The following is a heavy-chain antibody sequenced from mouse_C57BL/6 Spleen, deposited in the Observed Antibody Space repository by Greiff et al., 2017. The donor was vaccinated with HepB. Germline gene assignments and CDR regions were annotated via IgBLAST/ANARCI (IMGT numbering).Heavy chain of an antibody. D-gene: IGHD2-4*01. CDR1: GYTFTDYN. CDR3: ARRSYDYDGYFDV. CDR2: INPNNGGT. Sequence: EVQLQQSGPELVKPGASVKIPCKASGYTFTDYNMDWVKQSHGKSLEWIGDINPNNGGTIYNQKFKGKATLTVDKSSSTAYMELRSLTSEDTAVYYCARRSYDYDGYFDVWGTGTTVTVSS. J-gene: IGHJ1*03. V-gene: IGHV1-18*01.